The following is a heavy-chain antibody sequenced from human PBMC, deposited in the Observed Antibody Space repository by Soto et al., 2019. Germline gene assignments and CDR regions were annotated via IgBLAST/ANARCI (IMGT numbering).Heavy chain of an antibody. CDR1: GFTFSNFG. J-gene: IGHJ6*02. Sequence: PGGSLRLSCAASGFTFSNFGMHWVRQAPGKGLEWVAFISYAGGNKYYADSVKGRFTISRDNSKNTLYLQMNSLRAEDTAVYYCARGAEQLAYYYYYGMDVWGQGTTVTVSS. V-gene: IGHV3-30*03. CDR3: ARGAEQLAYYYYYGMDV. D-gene: IGHD6-6*01. CDR2: ISYAGGNK.